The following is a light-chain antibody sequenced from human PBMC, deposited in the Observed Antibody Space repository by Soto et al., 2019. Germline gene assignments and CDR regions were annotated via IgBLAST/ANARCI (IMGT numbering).Light chain of an antibody. J-gene: IGLJ3*02. CDR2: NNN. CDR3: AAWDDSLSGV. Sequence: QSVLTQPPSASGAPGQRFTISCSGSSSNIGSNYVYWYQQFPGRAPKLLMYNNNQRPSGVPDRFSGSKSGTSASLAISGLRSEDEADYYCAAWDDSLSGVFGGGTKLTVL. CDR1: SSNIGSNY. V-gene: IGLV1-47*02.